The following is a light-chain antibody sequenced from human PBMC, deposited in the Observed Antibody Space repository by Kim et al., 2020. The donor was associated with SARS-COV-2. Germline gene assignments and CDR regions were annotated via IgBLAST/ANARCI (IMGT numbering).Light chain of an antibody. CDR2: EGS. CDR1: SSDVGSYNL. V-gene: IGLV2-23*03. Sequence: QSITISSTGTSSDVGSYNLVSWYQQHPGTAPKLMIYEGSKRPSGVSNRFSGSKSGNTASLTISGLQAEDEAYYYCCSYAGSSTFVVFGGGTQLTVL. J-gene: IGLJ2*01. CDR3: CSYAGSSTFVV.